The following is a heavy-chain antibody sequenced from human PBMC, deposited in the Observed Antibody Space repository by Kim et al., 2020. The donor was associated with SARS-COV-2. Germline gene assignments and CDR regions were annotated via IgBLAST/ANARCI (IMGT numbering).Heavy chain of an antibody. Sequence: SETLSLTCTVSGGSIRSYYWSWIRQPPGKGLEWIGLIYYSGITNSNPSLKSRVTISVDTSKSQISLRLSSVTAADTAIYYCARHLPIAVAGSHYFDYWGQGTLVTVSS. CDR3: ARHLPIAVAGSHYFDY. J-gene: IGHJ4*02. D-gene: IGHD6-19*01. CDR1: GGSIRSYY. CDR2: IYYSGIT. V-gene: IGHV4-59*08.